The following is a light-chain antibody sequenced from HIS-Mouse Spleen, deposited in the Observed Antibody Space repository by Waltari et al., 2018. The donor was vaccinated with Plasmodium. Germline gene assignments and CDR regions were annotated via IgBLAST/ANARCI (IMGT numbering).Light chain of an antibody. CDR1: QSLLHSNGYNY. CDR2: LGS. J-gene: IGKJ1*01. V-gene: IGKV2-28*01. CDR3: MQALQTPPWT. Sequence: DIVMTQSPLSLPVTPGEPASISCRSSQSLLHSNGYNYLDWYLQKPGQSPQLLCYLGSNRASGVPDRFSGSGSGTDFTLKISRVEAEDVGVYYCMQALQTPPWTFGQGTKVEIK.